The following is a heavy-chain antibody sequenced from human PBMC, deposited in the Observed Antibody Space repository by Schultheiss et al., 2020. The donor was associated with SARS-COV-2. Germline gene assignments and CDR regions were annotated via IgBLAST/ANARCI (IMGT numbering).Heavy chain of an antibody. CDR3: ASTDYGDYIDAFDI. CDR1: GFTFSSYW. CDR2: INSDGSST. D-gene: IGHD4-17*01. Sequence: GGSLRLSCAASGFTFSSYWMHWVRQAPGKGLVWVSRINSDGSSTSYADSVKGRFTISRDNAKNTLYLQMNSLRAEDMAVYYCASTDYGDYIDAFDIWGQGTMVTVSS. J-gene: IGHJ3*02. V-gene: IGHV3-74*01.